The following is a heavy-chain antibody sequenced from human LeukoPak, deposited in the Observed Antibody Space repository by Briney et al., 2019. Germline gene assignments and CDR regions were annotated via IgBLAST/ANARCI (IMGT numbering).Heavy chain of an antibody. CDR3: ARDRPDYYDSSGPVGGYFDY. Sequence: SVKVSCKASGGTFSSYAISWVRQAPGQGLEWMGGIIPIFGTANYAQKFQGRVTITADESTSTAYMELSSLRSEDTAVYYCARDRPDYYDSSGPVGGYFDYWGQGTLVTVSS. J-gene: IGHJ4*02. CDR1: GGTFSSYA. D-gene: IGHD3-22*01. CDR2: IIPIFGTA. V-gene: IGHV1-69*01.